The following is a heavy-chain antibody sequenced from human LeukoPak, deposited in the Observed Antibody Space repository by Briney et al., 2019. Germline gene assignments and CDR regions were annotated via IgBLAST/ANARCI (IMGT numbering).Heavy chain of an antibody. CDR2: VYYSGST. Sequence: PSQTLSLTCTVSGGSISSGSYYWSWTRQPAGKGLEWIGYVYYSGSTNYNPSLQSRVTISVDTSKNQFSLKLSSVTAADTAVYYCARERAYSSGWYGWFDPWGQGTLVTVSS. CDR1: GGSISSGSYY. J-gene: IGHJ5*02. D-gene: IGHD6-19*01. CDR3: ARERAYSSGWYGWFDP. V-gene: IGHV4-61*10.